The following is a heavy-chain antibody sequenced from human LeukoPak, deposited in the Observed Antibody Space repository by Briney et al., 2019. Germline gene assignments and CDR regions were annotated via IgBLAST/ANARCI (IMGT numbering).Heavy chain of an antibody. J-gene: IGHJ6*03. CDR1: GFTFSSYA. Sequence: TGGSLRLSCAASGFTFSSYAMSWVRQAPGKGLEWVSAISGSGGSTYYADSVKGRFAISRDNSKNTLYLQMNSLRAEDTAVYYCAKDRHASYYYYYMDVWGKGTTVTVSS. V-gene: IGHV3-23*01. CDR3: AKDRHASYYYYYMDV. CDR2: ISGSGGST.